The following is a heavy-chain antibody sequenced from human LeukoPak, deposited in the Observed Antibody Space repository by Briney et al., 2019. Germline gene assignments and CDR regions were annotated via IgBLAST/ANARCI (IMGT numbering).Heavy chain of an antibody. CDR3: AKVKGTTDAFDI. V-gene: IGHV3-9*01. D-gene: IGHD4-11*01. Sequence: GGSLRLSCAASGFTFDDYAMHWVRQAPGKGLEWVSGISWNSGSIGYADSVKGRFTISRDNAKNSLYLQMNSPRAEDTALYYCAKVKGTTDAFDIWGQGTMVTVSS. J-gene: IGHJ3*02. CDR2: ISWNSGSI. CDR1: GFTFDDYA.